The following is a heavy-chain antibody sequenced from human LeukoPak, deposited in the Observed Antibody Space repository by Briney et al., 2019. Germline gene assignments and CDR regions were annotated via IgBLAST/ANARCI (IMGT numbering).Heavy chain of an antibody. V-gene: IGHV3-21*04. Sequence: GWSLRLSCAASGFTFSSYSMNWVRQAPGKGLEWVSSISSSSSYIYYEDSVQGRFPISRDNAKNSLYLQTNSLGAEATAVYYCSRDRRGGRYSSGWYEPLFDYWGQGTLVSVSS. CDR3: SRDRRGGRYSSGWYEPLFDY. D-gene: IGHD6-19*01. J-gene: IGHJ4*02. CDR1: GFTFSSYS. CDR2: ISSSSSYI.